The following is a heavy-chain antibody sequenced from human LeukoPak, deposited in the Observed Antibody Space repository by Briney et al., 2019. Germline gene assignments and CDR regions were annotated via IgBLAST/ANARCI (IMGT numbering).Heavy chain of an antibody. CDR2: IYYSGST. CDR1: GGSISSGGYY. CDR3: ERDAITGTTSWFDP. V-gene: IGHV4-31*03. J-gene: IGHJ5*02. D-gene: IGHD1-20*01. Sequence: PSQTLSLTCTVSGGSISSGGYYWSWIRQHPGKGLEWIGYIYYSGSTYYNPSLKSRVTISVDTTKNQFSLKLSSVTAADTAVYYCERDAITGTTSWFDPWGQGTLVTVSS.